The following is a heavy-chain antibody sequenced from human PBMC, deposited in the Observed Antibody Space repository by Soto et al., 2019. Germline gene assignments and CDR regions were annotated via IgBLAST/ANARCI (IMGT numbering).Heavy chain of an antibody. D-gene: IGHD2-15*01. V-gene: IGHV1-69*13. J-gene: IGHJ6*02. CDR1: GGTFSSYS. Sequence: SVKVSCKASGGTFSSYSISWVRQAPGQGLEWMGGIIPIFGTANYAQKFQGRVTITADESTSTAYMELSSRRSEDTAVYYCGRSRCVVPYYYYGMDVWGQGTTVTVSS. CDR3: GRSRCVVPYYYYGMDV. CDR2: IIPIFGTA.